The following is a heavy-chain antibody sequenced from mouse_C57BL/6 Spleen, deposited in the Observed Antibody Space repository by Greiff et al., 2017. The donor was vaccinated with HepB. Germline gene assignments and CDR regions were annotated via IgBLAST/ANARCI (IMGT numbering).Heavy chain of an antibody. CDR3: ARDSNCAMDY. V-gene: IGHV5-4*01. CDR2: ISDGGSYT. Sequence: DVMLVESGGGLVKPGGSLKLSCAASGFTFSSYAMSWVRQTPEKRLEWVATISDGGSYTYYPDNVKGRFTISRDNAKNNLYLQMSHLKSEDTAMYYCARDSNCAMDYWGQGTSVTVSS. J-gene: IGHJ4*01. CDR1: GFTFSSYA. D-gene: IGHD1-1*01.